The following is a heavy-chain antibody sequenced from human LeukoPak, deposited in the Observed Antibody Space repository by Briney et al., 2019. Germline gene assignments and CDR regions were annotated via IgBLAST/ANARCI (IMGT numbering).Heavy chain of an antibody. CDR2: ISNNGGYT. CDR3: AKWAAGPTGGY. CDR1: GFTFSSSA. V-gene: IGHV3-23*01. J-gene: IGHJ4*02. D-gene: IGHD6-13*01. Sequence: GGSLRLSCAASGFTFSSSAMSWVRQAPGKGLEWVSAISNNGGYTYYADSVQGRFTISRDNSKNTLYLQMNSLRAEDTAVYYCAKWAAGPTGGYWGQGTLVTVSS.